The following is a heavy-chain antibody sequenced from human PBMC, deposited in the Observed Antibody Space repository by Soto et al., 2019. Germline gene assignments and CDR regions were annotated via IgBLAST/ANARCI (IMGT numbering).Heavy chain of an antibody. CDR3: ARLFDTTGWYDY. J-gene: IGHJ4*02. CDR1: GYSFTSYW. V-gene: IGHV5-51*01. CDR2: IYPGDSDT. D-gene: IGHD6-19*01. Sequence: PGESLKISCKGSGYSFTSYWIGWVRQMPGKGLEWMGIIYPGDSDTRYSPSFQGQVTISADKSITTAYLQWSSRKASDTAIYYRARLFDTTGWYDYWGQGTPVTVSS.